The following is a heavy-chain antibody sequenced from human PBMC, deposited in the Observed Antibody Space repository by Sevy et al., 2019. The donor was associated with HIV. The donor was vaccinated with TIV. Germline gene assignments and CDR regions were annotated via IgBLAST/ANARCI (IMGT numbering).Heavy chain of an antibody. CDR1: GFTISSNY. D-gene: IGHD6-19*01. J-gene: IGHJ4*02. Sequence: GGSLRLSCAASGFTISSNYLSWVRQVPGKGPEWVSVIYGNHSTYYADFVKDRFTISRDNSKNTLYRQMNSLRAEDTAIYYCARGEQWLSFNYWGQGTLVTVSS. CDR3: ARGEQWLSFNY. V-gene: IGHV3-53*01. CDR2: IYGNHST.